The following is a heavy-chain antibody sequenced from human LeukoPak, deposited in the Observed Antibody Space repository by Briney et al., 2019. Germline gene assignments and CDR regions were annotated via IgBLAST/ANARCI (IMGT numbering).Heavy chain of an antibody. CDR1: GFTFSNTW. V-gene: IGHV3-15*01. D-gene: IGHD3-10*01. J-gene: IGHJ4*02. CDR2: IQSKTDGGTT. Sequence: GGSLRLSCAASGFTFSNTWMNWVRQAPGKGLEWVGRIQSKTDGGTTEYAAPVKGRFTISRDDSKTTLYLQMNSLKTEDTAVYYCATLTVRGVINIWGQGTLVTASS. CDR3: ATLTVRGVINI.